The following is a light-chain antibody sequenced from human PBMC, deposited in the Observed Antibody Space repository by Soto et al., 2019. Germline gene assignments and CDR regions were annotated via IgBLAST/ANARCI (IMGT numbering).Light chain of an antibody. CDR2: GPS. CDR3: QQSYSTPFT. J-gene: IGKJ3*01. V-gene: IGKV3-20*01. CDR1: QSVSTTY. Sequence: EIVLTQSPGTLSLSPGERATLSCRASQSVSTTYLTWYQQKPGQAPRLLVYGPSSRATGVPDRFSGSGSGSDFTLTISRLEPEDFATYYCQQSYSTPFTFGPGTTVDLK.